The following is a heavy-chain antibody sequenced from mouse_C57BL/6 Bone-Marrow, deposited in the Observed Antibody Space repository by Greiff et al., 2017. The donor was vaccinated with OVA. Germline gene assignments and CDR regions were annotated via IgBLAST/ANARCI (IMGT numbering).Heavy chain of an antibody. CDR3: ASYYGSYVGFAY. Sequence: QVQLQQSGPELVKPGASVKISCPASGYAFSSSWMNWVKQRPGKGLEWIGRIYPGDGDTNYNGKFKGKATLTADKSSSTAYMQLSSLTSEYSAVDFCASYYGSYVGFAYWGQGTLVTVSA. J-gene: IGHJ3*01. CDR1: GYAFSSSW. V-gene: IGHV1-82*01. D-gene: IGHD2-1*01. CDR2: IYPGDGDT.